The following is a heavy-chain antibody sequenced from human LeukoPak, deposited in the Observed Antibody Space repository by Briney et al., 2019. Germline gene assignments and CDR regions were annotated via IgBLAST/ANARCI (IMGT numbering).Heavy chain of an antibody. D-gene: IGHD4-17*01. Sequence: GGSLRLSCAASGFIFSIYNMNWVRQAPGKGLEWVSYISSSSRTIYYADSVKGRFTISRDNAKNSLYLQMNSLRDEDTAVYYCARDVYGDYGCDYWGQGTLVTVSS. CDR2: ISSSSRTI. CDR1: GFIFSIYN. V-gene: IGHV3-48*02. J-gene: IGHJ4*02. CDR3: ARDVYGDYGCDY.